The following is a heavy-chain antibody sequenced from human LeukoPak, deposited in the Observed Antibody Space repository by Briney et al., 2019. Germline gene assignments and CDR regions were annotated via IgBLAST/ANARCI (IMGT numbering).Heavy chain of an antibody. CDR3: AKRDRTVTHAFDV. D-gene: IGHD4-17*01. CDR2: ISGSGGTT. Sequence: GGSLRLSCAASGFTFSNYGMSWVRQAPGKGLEWVSAISGSGGTTYYADSVKGRFTISRDNSENTLYLQMNSLRAEDTAVYYCAKRDRTVTHAFDVWGQGTMVTVSS. J-gene: IGHJ3*01. CDR1: GFTFSNYG. V-gene: IGHV3-23*01.